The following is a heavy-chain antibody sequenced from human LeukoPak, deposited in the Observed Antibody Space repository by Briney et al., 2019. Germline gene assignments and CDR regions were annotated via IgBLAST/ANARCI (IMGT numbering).Heavy chain of an antibody. D-gene: IGHD2-2*02. CDR1: GGTFSSYA. V-gene: IGHV1-69*04. Sequence: SVKVSCKASGGTFSSYAISWVRQAPGQGLEWMGMIIPILSIANYAQKFQGRVTITADKSTSTAYMELSSLRSEDTAVYYCARDLYCSSTRCYNYYGMDVWGQGTTVTVSS. CDR3: ARDLYCSSTRCYNYYGMDV. CDR2: IIPILSIA. J-gene: IGHJ6*02.